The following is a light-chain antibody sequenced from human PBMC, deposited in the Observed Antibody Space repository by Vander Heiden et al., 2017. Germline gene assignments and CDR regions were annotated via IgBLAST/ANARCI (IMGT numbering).Light chain of an antibody. V-gene: IGKV1-5*01. CDR2: DAS. Sequence: DIQMTPSPSTLSASVGDRVTITCRASQRISSWLAWYQQKPGKAPKLLIYDASRLESGVPSRFSGSGAGTEFTLTISSLQPDDFATYYCQQYNSYPFPFGQGTKVEIK. CDR1: QRISSW. J-gene: IGKJ1*01. CDR3: QQYNSYPFP.